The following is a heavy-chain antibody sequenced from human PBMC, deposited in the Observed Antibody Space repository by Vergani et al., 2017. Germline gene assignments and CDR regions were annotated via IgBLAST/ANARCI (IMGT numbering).Heavy chain of an antibody. J-gene: IGHJ6*02. CDR2: IDPSDSYT. Sequence: EVQLVQSGAEEKKPGASLRISCKCSGYSFTSYWISWVRQMPGKGLECMGRIDPSDSYTNYSPSFQGHVTISADKSISTAYLQWSRLKASDTAMYYCAGGGGQQLVPGYYYYGMDVWGQATTVTVS. CDR3: AGGGGQQLVPGYYYYGMDV. D-gene: IGHD6-13*01. CDR1: GYSFTSYW. V-gene: IGHV5-10-1*03.